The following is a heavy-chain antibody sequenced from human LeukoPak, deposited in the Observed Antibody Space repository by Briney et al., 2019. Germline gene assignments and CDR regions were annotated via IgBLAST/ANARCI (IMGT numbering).Heavy chain of an antibody. J-gene: IGHJ4*02. V-gene: IGHV4-34*01. CDR1: GGSFSGYY. CDR3: ARGQAYYDFWSGHSSPDY. Sequence: PLETLSLTCAVYGGSFSGYYWSWLRQPPGKGLEWIGEINHSGSTNYNPSLKSRVTISVDTSKNQFSLKLSSVTAADTAVYYCARGQAYYDFWSGHSSPDYWGQGTLVTVSS. D-gene: IGHD3-3*01. CDR2: INHSGST.